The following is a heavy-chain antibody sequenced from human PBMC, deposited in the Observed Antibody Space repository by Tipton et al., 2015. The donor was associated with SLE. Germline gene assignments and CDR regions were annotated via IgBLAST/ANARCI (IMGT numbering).Heavy chain of an antibody. CDR2: ISGSGDNI. CDR1: GFRLSNYP. CDR3: AKRAWYTSGTYYWYYFDN. Sequence: SLRLSCAASGFRLSNYPMSWVRQAPGKGLEWVSAISGSGDNIYYAESLRGRFTIFRDNSKNTVYLQMNSLRAEDAAIYYCAKRAWYTSGTYYWYYFDNWGLGTLVTVSS. D-gene: IGHD3-10*01. V-gene: IGHV3-23*01. J-gene: IGHJ4*02.